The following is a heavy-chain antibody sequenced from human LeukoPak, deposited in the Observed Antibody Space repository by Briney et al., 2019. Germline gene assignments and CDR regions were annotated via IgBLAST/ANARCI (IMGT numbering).Heavy chain of an antibody. CDR2: VKQDGSEK. V-gene: IGHV3-7*02. CDR1: GFTFSSYW. J-gene: IGHJ4*02. CDR3: ARAGGSGSYVDY. Sequence: GGSLRLSCAASGFTFSSYWMSWVRQAPGKGLEWVANVKQDGSEKYYADSVKGRFTISRDNSKNTLYLQMNSLRAEDTAVYYCARAGGSGSYVDYWGQGTLVTVSS. D-gene: IGHD3-10*01.